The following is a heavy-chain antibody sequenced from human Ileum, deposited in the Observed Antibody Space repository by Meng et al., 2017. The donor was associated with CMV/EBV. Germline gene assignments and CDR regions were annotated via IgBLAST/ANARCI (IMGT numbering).Heavy chain of an antibody. CDR3: ARESQQLYRTLDY. J-gene: IGHJ4*02. D-gene: IGHD3-16*02. Sequence: QGQLQESGPGLVKPSETLSLPCTVSGGSISSDYWSWLRQPAGKGLQWVGRIYTSGSTNYNPSLKSRVTMSVDTSKNQFSLNLSSVTAADTAVYYCARESQQLYRTLDYWGQGTLVTVSS. CDR1: GGSISSDY. CDR2: IYTSGST. V-gene: IGHV4-4*07.